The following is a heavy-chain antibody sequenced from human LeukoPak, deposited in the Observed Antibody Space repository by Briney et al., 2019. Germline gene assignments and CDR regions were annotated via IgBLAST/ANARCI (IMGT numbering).Heavy chain of an antibody. D-gene: IGHD2-15*01. CDR1: GFTFSSYA. Sequence: GGSLRFSCAASGFTFSSYAMHWVRQAPGKGLEWVAVISYDGSNKYYADSVKGRFTISRDNSKNTLYLQMNSLRAEDTAVYYCASSATGYCSGGSCHADQYYFDYWGQGTLVTVSS. CDR3: ASSATGYCSGGSCHADQYYFDY. J-gene: IGHJ4*02. V-gene: IGHV3-30-3*01. CDR2: ISYDGSNK.